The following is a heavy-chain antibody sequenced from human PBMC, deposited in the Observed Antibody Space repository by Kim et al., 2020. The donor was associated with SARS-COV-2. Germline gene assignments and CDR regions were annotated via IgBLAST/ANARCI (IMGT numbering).Heavy chain of an antibody. Sequence: GGSLRLSCAASGFTFSSYGMHWVRQAPGKGLEWVAVIWYDGSNKYYADSVKGRFTISRDNSKNTLYLQMNSLRAEDTAVYYCARVSCVSSTSCYFDYWGQGTLVTVSS. CDR3: ARVSCVSSTSCYFDY. CDR1: GFTFSSYG. CDR2: IWYDGSNK. J-gene: IGHJ4*02. V-gene: IGHV3-33*01. D-gene: IGHD2-2*01.